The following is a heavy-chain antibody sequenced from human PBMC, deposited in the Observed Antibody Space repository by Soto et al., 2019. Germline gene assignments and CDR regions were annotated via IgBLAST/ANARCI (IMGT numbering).Heavy chain of an antibody. Sequence: GASVKVSCKASGYTFTSYDISWVRQATGQGLEWMGWMNPNSGNTGYAQKFQGRVTMTRNTSISTAYMELSSLRSEDTAVYYCARGRKLRFLEWSYGMDVWGQGTTVTVSS. J-gene: IGHJ6*02. CDR1: GYTFTSYD. CDR2: MNPNSGNT. D-gene: IGHD3-3*01. CDR3: ARGRKLRFLEWSYGMDV. V-gene: IGHV1-8*01.